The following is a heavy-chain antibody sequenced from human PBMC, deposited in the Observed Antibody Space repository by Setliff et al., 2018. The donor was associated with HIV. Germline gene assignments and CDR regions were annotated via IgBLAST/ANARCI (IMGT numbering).Heavy chain of an antibody. D-gene: IGHD3-16*02. J-gene: IGHJ3*02. CDR3: ARESLNLGGLSSNSDASDI. Sequence: ETLSLTCTVSGGSISSQYWSWIRQPPGKGLEWIGRIYYSGNTNYNPSLKSRVSVSVDTFKNQVSLKLSSVTAADTAVYYCARESLNLGGLSSNSDASDIWGQGTMVTVSS. V-gene: IGHV4-59*11. CDR1: GGSISSQY. CDR2: IYYSGNT.